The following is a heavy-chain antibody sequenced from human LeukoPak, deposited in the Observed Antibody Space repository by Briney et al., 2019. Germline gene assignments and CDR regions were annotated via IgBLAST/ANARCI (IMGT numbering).Heavy chain of an antibody. Sequence: PGGSLRLSCAASGSTFSSFWMHWVRQAPGKGLVWVSRISADESSTIYADPVKGRFTISRDNAENTVYLQMNSLRVEDTAVYYCARYGYDSGRGFDPWGQGILVTVST. CDR3: ARYGYDSGRGFDP. CDR2: ISADESST. J-gene: IGHJ5*02. D-gene: IGHD3-10*01. V-gene: IGHV3-74*01. CDR1: GSTFSSFW.